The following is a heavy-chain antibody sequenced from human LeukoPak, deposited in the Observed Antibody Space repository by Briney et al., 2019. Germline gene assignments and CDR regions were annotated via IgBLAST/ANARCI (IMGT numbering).Heavy chain of an antibody. V-gene: IGHV4-39*07. J-gene: IGHJ6*02. CDR3: ARDPSYYYDSPYYYYGMDV. CDR2: IYYSGST. Sequence: PSETLSLTCTVSGGSISSSSYYWGWIRQPPGKGLEWIGSIYYSGSTYYNPSLKSRVTISVDTSKNQFSLKLSSVTAADTAVYYCARDPSYYYDSPYYYYGMDVWGQGTTVTVSS. CDR1: GGSISSSSYY. D-gene: IGHD3-22*01.